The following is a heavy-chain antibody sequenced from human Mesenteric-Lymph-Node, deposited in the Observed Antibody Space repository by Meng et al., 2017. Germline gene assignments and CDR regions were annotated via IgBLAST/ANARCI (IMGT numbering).Heavy chain of an antibody. Sequence: QGQLVQPGSALKKPGASVKVSCKASGYTFTSYAMNWVRQAPGQGLEWMGWINTNTGNPTYAQGFTGRFVFSLDTSVSTAYLQISSLKAADTAVYYCARLYCSGGSCYTIDYWGQGTLVTVSS. CDR3: ARLYCSGGSCYTIDY. V-gene: IGHV7-4-1*02. D-gene: IGHD2-15*01. CDR1: GYTFTSYA. J-gene: IGHJ4*02. CDR2: INTNTGNP.